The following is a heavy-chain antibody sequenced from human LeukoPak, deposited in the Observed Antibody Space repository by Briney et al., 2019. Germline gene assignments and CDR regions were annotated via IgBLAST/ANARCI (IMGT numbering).Heavy chain of an antibody. CDR2: IDRSGATA. J-gene: IGHJ6*02. V-gene: IGHV3-11*01. CDR3: GLSSMNPSYYYGIDV. Sequence: GGSLRLSCAASGFILSDYYMTRIRQAPGKGLDWVSYIDRSGATAFYADSVKGRFTMSRDNARNSLHLQMNDLRPEDSAVYYCGLSSMNPSYYYGIDVWGQGTTVRVSS. D-gene: IGHD6-19*01. CDR1: GFILSDYY.